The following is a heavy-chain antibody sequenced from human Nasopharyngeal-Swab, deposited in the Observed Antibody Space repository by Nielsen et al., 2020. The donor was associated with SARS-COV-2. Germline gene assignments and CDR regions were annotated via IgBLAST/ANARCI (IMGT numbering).Heavy chain of an antibody. V-gene: IGHV3-11*06. Sequence: SLMISCAASGFTSSDYYMSWLRQAPGKGLEWVSYISSSSSYTNYADSVKGRFTISRDNAKNSLYLQMNSLSAEDTAVYYCTRVPIYYDSSGYEGADYWGQGTLVTVSS. J-gene: IGHJ4*02. CDR1: GFTSSDYY. CDR3: TRVPIYYDSSGYEGADY. CDR2: ISSSSSYT. D-gene: IGHD3-22*01.